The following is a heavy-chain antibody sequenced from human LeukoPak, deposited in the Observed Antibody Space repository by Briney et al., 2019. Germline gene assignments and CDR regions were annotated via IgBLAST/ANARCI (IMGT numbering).Heavy chain of an antibody. J-gene: IGHJ3*02. CDR3: ARDSRRIAPYAFDI. CDR2: IKHSGST. V-gene: IGHV4-34*01. Sequence: SETLSLTCAVYGGSFSGYYWSWIRQPPGKGLEWIGEIKHSGSTNYNPSLKSRVTISVDTSKNQFSLKLSSVTAADTAVYYCARDSRRIAPYAFDIWGQGTMVTVSS. CDR1: GGSFSGYY.